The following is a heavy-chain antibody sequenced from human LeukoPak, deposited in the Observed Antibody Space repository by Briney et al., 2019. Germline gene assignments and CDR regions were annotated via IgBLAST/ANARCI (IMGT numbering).Heavy chain of an antibody. CDR3: AKDEPGTALGY. CDR2: ISSSSSYI. J-gene: IGHJ4*02. CDR1: GFTFSSYS. Sequence: GGSLRLSCAASGFTFSSYSMNWVRQAPGKGLEWVSSISSSSSYIYYADSVKGRFTISRDNAKNSLYLQMNSLRAEDTAVYYCAKDEPGTALGYWGQGTLVTVSS. D-gene: IGHD7-27*01. V-gene: IGHV3-21*01.